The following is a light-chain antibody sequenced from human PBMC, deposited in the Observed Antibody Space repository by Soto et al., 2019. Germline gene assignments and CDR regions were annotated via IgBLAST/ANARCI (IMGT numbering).Light chain of an antibody. CDR2: AAS. V-gene: IGKV1-27*01. J-gene: IGKJ1*01. Sequence: DIQMTQSPSSLSASVGDRVTITCRASQAISGYLAWYQQKPGKVPKLLIYAASTLQSGVPSRFSGSGSGTDFTLTISSLQPEDFATYYCQKYNIAPWTFGQGTKVDI. CDR3: QKYNIAPWT. CDR1: QAISGY.